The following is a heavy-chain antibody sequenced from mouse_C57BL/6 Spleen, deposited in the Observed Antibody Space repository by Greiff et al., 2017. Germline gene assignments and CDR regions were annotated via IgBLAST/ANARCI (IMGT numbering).Heavy chain of an antibody. Sequence: QVQLQQPGAELVRPGSSVKLSCKASGYTFTSYWMHWVKQRPIQGLEWIGNIDPSDSETHYNQKFKDKATLTVDKSSSTAYMQLSSLTSEDSAVYYCARSNGNYDDAMDYWGPGTSVTVST. D-gene: IGHD2-1*01. CDR2: IDPSDSET. J-gene: IGHJ4*01. CDR1: GYTFTSYW. V-gene: IGHV1-52*01. CDR3: ARSNGNYDDAMDY.